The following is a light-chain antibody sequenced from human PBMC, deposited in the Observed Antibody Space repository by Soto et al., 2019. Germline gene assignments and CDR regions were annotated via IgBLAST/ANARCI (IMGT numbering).Light chain of an antibody. CDR3: QQLHSTSSYT. J-gene: IGKJ2*01. Sequence: DIQMTQSPSSLSASVGDRVTITCRASQNIRNYLNWYQQRPGKTPNLLVYAASNLRTGVPSRFSGSASRTDFTLTISSLQPEDFATYYCQQLHSTSSYTFGQGTRVDIK. CDR2: AAS. V-gene: IGKV1-39*01. CDR1: QNIRNY.